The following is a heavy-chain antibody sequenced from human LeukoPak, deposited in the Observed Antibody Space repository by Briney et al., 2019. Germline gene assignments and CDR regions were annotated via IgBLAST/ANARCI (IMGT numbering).Heavy chain of an antibody. J-gene: IGHJ3*02. D-gene: IGHD3-22*01. Sequence: ASETLSLTCAVSGGSIISNDWWSWVRQPPGKGLEWIGEIYHSGTTDYNPSLKSRVTISVDTSKNQFSLKLSSVTAADTAVYYCARDQWLSLGDAFDIWGQGTMVTVSS. V-gene: IGHV4-4*02. CDR1: GGSIISNDW. CDR3: ARDQWLSLGDAFDI. CDR2: IYHSGTT.